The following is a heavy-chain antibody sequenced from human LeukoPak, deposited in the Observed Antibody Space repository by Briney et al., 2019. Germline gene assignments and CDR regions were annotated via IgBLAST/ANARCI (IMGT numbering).Heavy chain of an antibody. Sequence: GGSLRLSCSASGFSFSDRWMNWVRQAPGQGLEWVAIINKDGSEKHYVDSVKGRFIISRDNAKNSLYLQMNSLRAEDSAVYYCARSDHGPEYWGQGTLVTVSS. CDR2: INKDGSEK. D-gene: IGHD1-14*01. V-gene: IGHV3-7*01. J-gene: IGHJ4*02. CDR3: ARSDHGPEY. CDR1: GFSFSDRW.